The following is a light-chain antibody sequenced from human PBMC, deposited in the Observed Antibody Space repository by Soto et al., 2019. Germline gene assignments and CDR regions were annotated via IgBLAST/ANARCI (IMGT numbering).Light chain of an antibody. Sequence: EIVLTQSPATLSLSPGERATLSCRASQSVSSYLAWYQQKPGQAPRLLIYDASNRATGIPARFSGSGSGTDFTLTISRLEPEDFAVYYCQQRSNWPPMYTFSQGTKLEIK. CDR2: DAS. CDR3: QQRSNWPPMYT. V-gene: IGKV3-11*01. J-gene: IGKJ2*01. CDR1: QSVSSY.